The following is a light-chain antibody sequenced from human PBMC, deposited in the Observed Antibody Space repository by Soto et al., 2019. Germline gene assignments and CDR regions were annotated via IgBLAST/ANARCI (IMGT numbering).Light chain of an antibody. CDR1: QDISNY. J-gene: IGKJ3*01. Sequence: DIPMTQSPSSLSASVGDRVTITCQASQDISNYLNWYQQKPGKAPKLLIYDASNLETGVPSRFSESGSGTDFTFTISSLQPEDIATYYCQQYDNLFTFGPGTKVDIK. V-gene: IGKV1-33*01. CDR2: DAS. CDR3: QQYDNLFT.